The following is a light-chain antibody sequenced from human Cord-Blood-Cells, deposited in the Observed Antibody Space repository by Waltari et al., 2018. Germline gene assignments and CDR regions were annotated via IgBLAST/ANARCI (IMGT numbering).Light chain of an antibody. J-gene: IGLJ3*02. CDR1: SSDVGGYNY. CDR3: CSYAGSWV. CDR2: DVS. Sequence: QSALTQPRSASGSPGQSVPISCTGTSSDVGGYNYVSCYQQHPSKSPKLMIYDVSKRPSGVPYRFSGSKSGNTASLTISGLQAEDEADYYCCSYAGSWVFGGGTKLTVL. V-gene: IGLV2-11*01.